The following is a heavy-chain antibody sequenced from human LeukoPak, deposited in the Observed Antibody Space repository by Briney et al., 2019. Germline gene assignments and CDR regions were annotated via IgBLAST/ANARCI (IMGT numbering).Heavy chain of an antibody. D-gene: IGHD6-13*01. Sequence: PGSSLRLSCAASGFTFDDFAMHWVRQAPGQSLEGGSGISSNSAYIGYADSVKGRFTISRDNAKNSLYLQMNSLRPEDTALYFCAKIPDAAGSTDGFDIWGQGTMVTVSS. CDR3: AKIPDAAGSTDGFDI. J-gene: IGHJ3*02. V-gene: IGHV3-9*01. CDR1: GFTFDDFA. CDR2: ISSNSAYI.